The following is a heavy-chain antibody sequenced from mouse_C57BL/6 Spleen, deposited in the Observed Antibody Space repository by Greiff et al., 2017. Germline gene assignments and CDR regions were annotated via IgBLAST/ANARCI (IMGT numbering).Heavy chain of an antibody. V-gene: IGHV1-54*01. CDR1: GYAFTNYL. D-gene: IGHD2-3*01. J-gene: IGHJ2*01. Sequence: QVQLKQSGAELVRPGTSVKVSCKASGYAFTNYLIEWVKQRPGQGLEWIGNINPSNGGTNYNEKFKSKATLTVDKSSSTAYMQLSSLTSEDSAVYYCARRWFLYWGQGTTLTVSS. CDR2: INPSNGGT. CDR3: ARRWFLY.